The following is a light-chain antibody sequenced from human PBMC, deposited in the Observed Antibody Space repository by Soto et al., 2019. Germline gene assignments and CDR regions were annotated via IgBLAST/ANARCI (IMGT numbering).Light chain of an antibody. CDR3: QQSYSTPYT. CDR1: QSISSY. Sequence: DIQMTQSPSSLSASVGDRVTITCRASQSISSYLNWYQQKPGKAPKLLIYAASSLQSGVPSRFSGSGSGTDFTLTISSLLPEDFATYYCQQSYSTPYTFGQGTKVDIK. CDR2: AAS. J-gene: IGKJ2*01. V-gene: IGKV1-39*01.